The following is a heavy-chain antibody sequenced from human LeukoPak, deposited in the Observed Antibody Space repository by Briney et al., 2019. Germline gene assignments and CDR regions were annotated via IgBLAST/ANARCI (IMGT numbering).Heavy chain of an antibody. CDR2: IYYSGST. D-gene: IGHD6-19*01. V-gene: IGHV4-59*01. Sequence: SETLSVTCTVSGGSISSYYWSWIRQPPGKGLEWIGYIYYSGSTNYNPSLKSRVTISVDTSKNQFSLKLSSVTAADTAVYYCARDSRSGWYSYWGQGTLVTVSS. CDR3: ARDSRSGWYSY. J-gene: IGHJ4*02. CDR1: GGSISSYY.